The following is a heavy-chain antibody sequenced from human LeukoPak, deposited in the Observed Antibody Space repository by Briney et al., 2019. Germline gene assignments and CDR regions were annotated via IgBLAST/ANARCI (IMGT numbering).Heavy chain of an antibody. CDR2: ISWNSGSI. J-gene: IGHJ6*03. V-gene: IGHV3-9*01. CDR3: AKDRGTFYFYYYMDV. D-gene: IGHD3-10*01. Sequence: GRSLRLSCAASGFTFDDYAMHWVRQAPGKGLEWVSGISWNSGSIGYADSVKGRFTISRDNSRNTLYLQMNSLRAEDTAVYYCAKDRGTFYFYYYMDVWGKGTTVTVSS. CDR1: GFTFDDYA.